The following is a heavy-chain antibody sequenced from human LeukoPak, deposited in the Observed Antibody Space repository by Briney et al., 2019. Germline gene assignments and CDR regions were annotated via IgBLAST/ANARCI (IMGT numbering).Heavy chain of an antibody. V-gene: IGHV4-39*01. CDR3: ARHGDNSFSGVVGGDFDY. Sequence: SETLSLTCTVSGGSISSSSYXXXWIRQXPGXGXXXXXXXXXXGSTXYXPSXXSRVXXXXDTSKNQFSLKLSSVTAADTXVYYCARHGDNSFSGVVGGDFDYWGQGTLVTVSS. D-gene: IGHD3-3*02. J-gene: IGHJ4*02. CDR2: XXXXGST. CDR1: GGSISSSSYX.